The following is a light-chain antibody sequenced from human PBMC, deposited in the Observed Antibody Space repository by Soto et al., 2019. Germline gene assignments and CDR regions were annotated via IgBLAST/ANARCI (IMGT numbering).Light chain of an antibody. CDR2: DAS. CDR3: QQRSDWPLT. Sequence: EIVLTQSPATLSLSPGERATLSCRASQSVTGYLAWYQQRPGQAPRLLIYDASNGATGIPARFSGSGSGTDFTLTISSLEPDDFAVYYCQQRSDWPLTFGGGTKVDIK. J-gene: IGKJ4*01. V-gene: IGKV3-11*01. CDR1: QSVTGY.